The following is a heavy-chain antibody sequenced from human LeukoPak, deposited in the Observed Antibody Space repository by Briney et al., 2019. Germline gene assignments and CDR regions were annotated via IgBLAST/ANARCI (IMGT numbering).Heavy chain of an antibody. V-gene: IGHV3-23*01. CDR1: GFTFSSYA. CDR2: ISGSGGST. D-gene: IGHD2-2*01. CDR3: AKRESDIVVVPAASWMDV. J-gene: IGHJ6*04. Sequence: GGSLRLSCAASGFTFSSYAMSWVRQAPGKGLDWVSAISGSGGSTYYADSVKGRFTISRDNSKNTLYLQMNSLRAEDTAVYYCAKRESDIVVVPAASWMDVWGKGTTVTVSS.